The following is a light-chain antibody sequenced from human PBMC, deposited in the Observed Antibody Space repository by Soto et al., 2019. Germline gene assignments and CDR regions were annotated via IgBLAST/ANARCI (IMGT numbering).Light chain of an antibody. Sequence: DIVEAETPLCLSFTPGQPSSMSCKSSQSLLYSDGKTYLYWYLQRPGQPPQLLIYDVSNRFSGVPDRFSGSGSGTDFTLTISSLQAEDVAVYYCQQYYSTSITFGQGTRLEIK. J-gene: IGKJ5*01. V-gene: IGKV2D-29*01. CDR2: DVS. CDR1: QSLLYSDGKTY. CDR3: QQYYSTSIT.